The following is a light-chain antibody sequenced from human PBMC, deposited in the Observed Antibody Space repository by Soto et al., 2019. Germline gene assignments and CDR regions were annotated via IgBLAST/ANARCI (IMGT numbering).Light chain of an antibody. V-gene: IGKV1-39*01. Sequence: DIQLTQSPSFLSASVGDRVTITCRASQGISSYLAWYQQKPGKAPKLLIYAASSLQSGVPSRFSGSGSGTDFTLTISSLQPEDFATYYCQQSYSTLTWTFGQGTKVDIK. J-gene: IGKJ1*01. CDR2: AAS. CDR1: QGISSY. CDR3: QQSYSTLTWT.